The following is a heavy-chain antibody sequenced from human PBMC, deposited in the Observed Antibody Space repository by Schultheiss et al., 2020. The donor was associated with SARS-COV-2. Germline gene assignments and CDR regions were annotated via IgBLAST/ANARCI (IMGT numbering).Heavy chain of an antibody. CDR1: GGSFSGYY. J-gene: IGHJ5*02. D-gene: IGHD6-13*01. V-gene: IGHV4-34*01. CDR2: INHSGST. Sequence: SETLSLTCAVYGGSFSGYYWSWIRQPPGKGLEWIGEINHSGSTNYNPSLKSRVIISVDTSKNQFSLKLSSVTAADTAVYYCASGGEIIAAAGTSWFDPWGQGTLVTVSS. CDR3: ASGGEIIAAAGTSWFDP.